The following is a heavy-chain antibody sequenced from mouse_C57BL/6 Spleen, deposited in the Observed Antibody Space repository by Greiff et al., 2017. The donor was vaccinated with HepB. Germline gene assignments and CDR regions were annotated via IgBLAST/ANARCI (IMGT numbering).Heavy chain of an antibody. Sequence: DVKLVESGGGLVKPGGSLKLSCAASGFTFSSYAMSWVRQTPEKRLEWVATISDGGSYTYYPDNVKGRFTISRDNAKNNLYLQMSHLKSEDTAMYYCARAVSNYWYFDVWGTGTTVTVSS. J-gene: IGHJ1*03. V-gene: IGHV5-4*03. CDR2: ISDGGSYT. D-gene: IGHD2-5*01. CDR3: ARAVSNYWYFDV. CDR1: GFTFSSYA.